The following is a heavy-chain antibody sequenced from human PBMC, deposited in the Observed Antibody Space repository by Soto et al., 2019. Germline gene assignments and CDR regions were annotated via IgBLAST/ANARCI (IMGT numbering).Heavy chain of an antibody. V-gene: IGHV3-23*01. CDR2: IRSFDYRT. Sequence: GGSLRLSCTASGFAFSQYGMSWVRQAPGRGLEWVSSIRSFDYRTNYADSVKGRFTISRDNSKSTLSLQMNSLRAEDTAVYYCAKDVESGWYEAFDYWGPGTLVTVSS. CDR1: GFAFSQYG. D-gene: IGHD6-19*01. CDR3: AKDVESGWYEAFDY. J-gene: IGHJ4*02.